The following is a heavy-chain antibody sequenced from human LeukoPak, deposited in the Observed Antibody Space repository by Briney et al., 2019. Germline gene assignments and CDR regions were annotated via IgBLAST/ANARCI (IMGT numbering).Heavy chain of an antibody. J-gene: IGHJ4*02. CDR3: ARGDTEFDY. D-gene: IGHD5-18*01. Sequence: SETLSLTCTVSGGSISGYYWSWIRQSPGKGLEWIGYIFHSGSTTCNPSLKSRVIISVDTSRNQFSLRLSSVTAADTAVYYCARGDTEFDYWGQGTLVTVSS. V-gene: IGHV4-59*01. CDR2: IFHSGST. CDR1: GGSISGYY.